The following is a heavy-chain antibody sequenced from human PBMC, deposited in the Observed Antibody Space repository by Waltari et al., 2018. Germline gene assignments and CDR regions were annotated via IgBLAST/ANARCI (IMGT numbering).Heavy chain of an antibody. J-gene: IGHJ3*02. Sequence: QVQLQESGPGLVKPSQTLSLTCTVSGGSISSGGYYWSWIRQHPGKGLEWIGYIYDSGSTYYNPSLKSRVTISVDTSKNQFSLKLSSVTAADTAVYYCARSPRGYSGYAYNDAFDIWGQGTMVTVSS. CDR1: GGSISSGGYY. V-gene: IGHV4-31*03. CDR3: ARSPRGYSGYAYNDAFDI. CDR2: IYDSGST. D-gene: IGHD5-12*01.